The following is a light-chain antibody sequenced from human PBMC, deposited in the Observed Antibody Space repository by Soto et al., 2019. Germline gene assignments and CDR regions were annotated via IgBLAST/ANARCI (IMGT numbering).Light chain of an antibody. CDR2: GAS. CDR1: QSVSSNF. Sequence: EIVLSQSPGTLSLSPGEGATLSCRASQSVSSNFLAWYQRKPGQAPRLLMYGASSRATGIPDRFSGSGSGTDFTLTISRLEPEDFAVYYCQQYGSSPLTFDGGTKVEIK. CDR3: QQYGSSPLT. J-gene: IGKJ4*01. V-gene: IGKV3-20*01.